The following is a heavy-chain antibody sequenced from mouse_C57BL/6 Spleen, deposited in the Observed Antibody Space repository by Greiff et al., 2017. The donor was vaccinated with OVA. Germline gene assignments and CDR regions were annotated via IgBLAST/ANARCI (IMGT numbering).Heavy chain of an antibody. V-gene: IGHV5-17*01. D-gene: IGHD2-4*01. CDR1: GFTFSDYG. Sequence: EVMLVESGGGLVKPGGSLKLSCAASGFTFSDYGMHWVRQAPEKGLEWVAYISSGSSTIYYADTVKGRFTISRDNAKNTLFLQMTSLRSEDTAMYYCARHYDFYFDYWGQGTTLTVSS. J-gene: IGHJ2*01. CDR3: ARHYDFYFDY. CDR2: ISSGSSTI.